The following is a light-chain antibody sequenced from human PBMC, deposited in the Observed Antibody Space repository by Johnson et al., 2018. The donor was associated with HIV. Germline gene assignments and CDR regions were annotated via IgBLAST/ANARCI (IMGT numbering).Light chain of an antibody. CDR3: GTWDNSLDAYV. Sequence: QSVLTQPPSVSAAPGQKVTISCSGSSSNIGNNYVSWYQQLPGTAPKLLIYDNNKRPSGIPDRFSGSKSGTSATLGITGLQAGDEADYYCGTWDNSLDAYVFVTGTRVAVL. CDR2: DNN. CDR1: SSNIGNNY. J-gene: IGLJ1*01. V-gene: IGLV1-51*01.